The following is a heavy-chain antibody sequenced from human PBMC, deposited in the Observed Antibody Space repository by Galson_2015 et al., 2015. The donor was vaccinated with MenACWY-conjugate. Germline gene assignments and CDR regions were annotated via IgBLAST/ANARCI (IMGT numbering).Heavy chain of an antibody. CDR3: ARGPRGQLPGVDSDY. D-gene: IGHD1-26*01. V-gene: IGHV3-7*03. CDR1: GFTLSSYW. CDR2: IKQDGNDK. J-gene: IGHJ4*02. Sequence: SLRLSCAASGFTLSSYWMSWARQAPGKGLEWVASIKQDGNDKEYLDSVKGRFTISRDNARNSLYLQMNSLRAEDTAIYYCARGPRGQLPGVDSDYWGQGTLVTVSS.